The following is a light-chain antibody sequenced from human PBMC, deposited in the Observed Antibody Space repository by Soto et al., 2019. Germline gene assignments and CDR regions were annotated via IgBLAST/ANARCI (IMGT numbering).Light chain of an antibody. CDR1: QSVNYSY. CDR2: GAS. J-gene: IGKJ4*01. Sequence: ESVVPQSPGTLSLSPGDRATLSCRPSQSVNYSYLAWYQQKPGQAPRLLIYGASRRATGIPDRFSGSGSGTAFTLTISRLAPEDFAVYYCQQYASSLTFGGGTKVEIK. V-gene: IGKV3-20*01. CDR3: QQYASSLT.